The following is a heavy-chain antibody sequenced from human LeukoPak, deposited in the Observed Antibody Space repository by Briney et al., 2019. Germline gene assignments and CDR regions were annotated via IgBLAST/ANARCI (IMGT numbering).Heavy chain of an antibody. CDR1: GGSISSYH. CDR2: IYYSGST. V-gene: IGHV4-59*01. CDR3: ATGGGYNPYYFDY. Sequence: SETLSLTCTVSGGSISSYHWSWIRQPPGKGLEWIGYIYYSGSTNYNPSLKSRVTISVDTSKNQFSLKLSSVTAADTAVYYCATGGGYNPYYFDYWGQGTLVTVSS. D-gene: IGHD5-24*01. J-gene: IGHJ4*02.